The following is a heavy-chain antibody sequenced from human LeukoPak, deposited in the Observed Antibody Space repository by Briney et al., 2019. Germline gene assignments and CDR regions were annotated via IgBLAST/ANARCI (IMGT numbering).Heavy chain of an antibody. D-gene: IGHD6-13*01. CDR3: ARDLGAAAGIGFDY. Sequence: GASVKVSCKASRYTFTGYYMHWVRQAPGQGLGWMGWINPNSGGTNYAQKFQGRVTMTRDTSISTAYMELSRLRSDDTAVYYCARDLGAAAGIGFDYWGQGTLVTVSS. J-gene: IGHJ4*02. CDR2: INPNSGGT. CDR1: RYTFTGYY. V-gene: IGHV1-2*02.